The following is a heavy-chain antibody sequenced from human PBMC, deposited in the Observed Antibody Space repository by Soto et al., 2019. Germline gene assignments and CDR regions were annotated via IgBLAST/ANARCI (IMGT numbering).Heavy chain of an antibody. D-gene: IGHD1-7*01. Sequence: SVKVSCKASGYTFTSYGISWVRQAPGQGLEWMGWISAYNDNTKYAQKLQGRVTMTTDPSTSTAYMELRSLRSDDTAVYYCARVGTAPYYHTYGLDVWGQGTTVTVSS. J-gene: IGHJ6*02. CDR3: ARVGTAPYYHTYGLDV. CDR1: GYTFTSYG. CDR2: ISAYNDNT. V-gene: IGHV1-18*01.